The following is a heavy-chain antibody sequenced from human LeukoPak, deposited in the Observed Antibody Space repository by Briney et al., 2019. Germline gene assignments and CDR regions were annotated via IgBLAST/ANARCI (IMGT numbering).Heavy chain of an antibody. J-gene: IGHJ4*02. CDR3: AKDIRGYSYGPFDY. CDR2: IWYDGSNK. CDR1: GFAFSSYG. D-gene: IGHD5-18*01. Sequence: GGSLRLSCAASGFAFSSYGMHWVRQAPGKGLEWVAVIWYDGSNKYYADSVKGRFTISRDNSKNTLYLQMNSLRAEDTAVYYCAKDIRGYSYGPFDYWGQGTLVTVSS. V-gene: IGHV3-33*06.